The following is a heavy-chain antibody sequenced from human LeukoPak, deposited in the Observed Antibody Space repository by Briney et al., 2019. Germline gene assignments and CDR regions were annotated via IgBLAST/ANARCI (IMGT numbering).Heavy chain of an antibody. CDR3: ARQAIYSYGSYYYYYYMDV. D-gene: IGHD5-18*01. J-gene: IGHJ6*03. CDR2: IYTSGST. Sequence: SETLSLTCTVSGGSISSYYWSWIRQPPGKGLEWIGYIYTSGSTNYNPSLKSRVTISVDTSKNQFSLKLSSVTAADTAVYYCARQAIYSYGSYYYYYYMDVWGKGTTVTVFS. V-gene: IGHV4-4*09. CDR1: GGSISSYY.